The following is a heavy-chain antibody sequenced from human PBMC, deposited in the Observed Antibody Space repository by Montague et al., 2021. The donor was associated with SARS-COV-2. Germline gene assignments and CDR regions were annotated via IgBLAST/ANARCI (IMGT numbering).Heavy chain of an antibody. CDR1: GDSISSGYY. CDR2: ISYIGKT. Sequence: SETLSLTCTVSGDSISSGYYWGWIRQPPGKGLEWVGCISYIGKTYYSPSLKSRLTISLDSSKNQFSLQARSVTAADAAVYSCGRVLDNRVSDYWGQGTLVTVSS. V-gene: IGHV4-38-2*02. D-gene: IGHD3/OR15-3a*01. CDR3: GRVLDNRVSDY. J-gene: IGHJ4*02.